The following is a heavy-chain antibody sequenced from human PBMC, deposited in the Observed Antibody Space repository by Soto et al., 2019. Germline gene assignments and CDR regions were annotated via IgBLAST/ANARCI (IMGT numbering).Heavy chain of an antibody. Sequence: HPGGSLRLSCAASGFTFSSYGMHWVRQAPGKGLEWVAVISYDGSNKYYADSVKGRFTISRDNSKNTLYLQMNSLRAEDTAVYYCAKDLVRQQLDDYYYYYGMDVWGQGTTVTVSS. CDR3: AKDLVRQQLDDYYYYYGMDV. D-gene: IGHD6-13*01. J-gene: IGHJ6*02. CDR1: GFTFSSYG. CDR2: ISYDGSNK. V-gene: IGHV3-30*18.